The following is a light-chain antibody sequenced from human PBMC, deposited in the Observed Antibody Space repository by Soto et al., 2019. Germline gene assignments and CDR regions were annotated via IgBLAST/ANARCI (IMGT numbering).Light chain of an antibody. J-gene: IGLJ1*01. V-gene: IGLV2-8*01. Sequence: QSAVTHHPSASGSPGQSVTISCAGTSSDVGDNYVSWYQQHLGKAPKLIIYEVSQRPSGVPDRFSGSKSGNTASLTVSGLQTEDEADYYCSAYAGSNNFVFGSGTKVTVL. CDR3: SAYAGSNNFV. CDR2: EVS. CDR1: SSDVGDNY.